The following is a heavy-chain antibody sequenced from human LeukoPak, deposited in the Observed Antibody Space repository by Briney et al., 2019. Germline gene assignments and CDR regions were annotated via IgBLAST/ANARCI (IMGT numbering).Heavy chain of an antibody. D-gene: IGHD2-2*02. CDR3: AKGYCSSTSGYIFDY. J-gene: IGHJ4*01. CDR1: GCTLSSYA. CDR2: ISGSGGNT. Sequence: GWSLSLSCAASGCTLSSYAMRWVRQAPASGVEGVSAISGSGGNTYYADSVKGRFTISSDNSKNTLYLQMNSLRAEDTAVYYCAKGYCSSTSGYIFDYWGHGTMVTASS. V-gene: IGHV3-23*01.